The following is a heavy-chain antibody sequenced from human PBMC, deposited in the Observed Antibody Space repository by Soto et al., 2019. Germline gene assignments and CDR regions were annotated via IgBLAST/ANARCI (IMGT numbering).Heavy chain of an antibody. D-gene: IGHD3-10*01. J-gene: IGHJ4*02. CDR1: GGTFSSYA. CDR2: IIPIFGTA. V-gene: IGHV1-69*01. CDR3: ASGTGVYYGSGSYPCDY. Sequence: QVQLVQSGAEVKKPGSSVKVSCKASGGTFSSYAISWVRPAPGQGLEWMGGIIPIFGTANYAQKFQGRVTITADESTSTAYMELSSLRSEDTAVYYCASGTGVYYGSGSYPCDYWGQGTLVTVSS.